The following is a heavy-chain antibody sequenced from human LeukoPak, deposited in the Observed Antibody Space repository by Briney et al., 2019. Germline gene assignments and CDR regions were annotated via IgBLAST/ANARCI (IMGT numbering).Heavy chain of an antibody. CDR2: ISSSSSYI. J-gene: IGHJ4*02. D-gene: IGHD6-13*01. CDR3: ARDELGSSCHDY. Sequence: GGSLRLSCAASGFTFSSYSMNWVRQAPGKGLEWVSSISSSSSYIYYADSVKGRFTISRDNAKNSLYLPMNSLRAEDTAVYYCARDELGSSCHDYWGQGTLVTVSS. CDR1: GFTFSSYS. V-gene: IGHV3-21*01.